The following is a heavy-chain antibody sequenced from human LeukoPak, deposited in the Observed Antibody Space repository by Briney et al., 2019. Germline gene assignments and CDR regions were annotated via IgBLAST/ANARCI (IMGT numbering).Heavy chain of an antibody. CDR2: IRSKAYGGTT. D-gene: IGHD2-2*01. V-gene: IGHV3-49*04. CDR1: GFTFGDYA. Sequence: GGSLRLSCTASGFTFGDYAMSWVRQAPGKGLEWVGFIRSKAYGGTTEYAASVKGRFTISRDDSKSIAYLQMNSLKTEDTAVYYCTRDTGGVLVVNYYFDYWGQGTLVTVSS. J-gene: IGHJ4*02. CDR3: TRDTGGVLVVNYYFDY.